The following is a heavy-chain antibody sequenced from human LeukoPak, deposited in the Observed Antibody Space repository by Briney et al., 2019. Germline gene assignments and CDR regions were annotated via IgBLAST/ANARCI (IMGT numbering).Heavy chain of an antibody. V-gene: IGHV4-59*01. D-gene: IGHD3-16*01. CDR1: GGSLSSYY. CDR3: ARLRGGFDY. J-gene: IGHJ4*02. CDR2: ISYSGST. Sequence: NPSETLCLTCTVSGGSLSSYYWSWIRQPPGKGLEWIGYISYSGSTNYNPSLKSRVTISVDTSKNQFSLNLSSVTAADTAVYYCARLRGGFDYWGQGTLVTVSS.